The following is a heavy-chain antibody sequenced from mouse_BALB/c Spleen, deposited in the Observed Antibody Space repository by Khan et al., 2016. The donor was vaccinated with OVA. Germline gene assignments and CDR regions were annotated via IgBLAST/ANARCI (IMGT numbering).Heavy chain of an antibody. CDR1: GYTFTSYV. Sequence: VQLKQSGPELVKPGASVKMSCKASGYTFTSYVMHWVKQKPGQGLEWIGYISPNNDGSKYNEKFRSKATLTSDKSSSTAYMELSSLTSEDSAVYYCLLSLYYYGRAYEGFAYWGQGTLVTVSA. D-gene: IGHD1-1*01. J-gene: IGHJ3*01. CDR3: LLSLYYYGRAYEGFAY. V-gene: IGHV1S136*01. CDR2: ISPNNDGS.